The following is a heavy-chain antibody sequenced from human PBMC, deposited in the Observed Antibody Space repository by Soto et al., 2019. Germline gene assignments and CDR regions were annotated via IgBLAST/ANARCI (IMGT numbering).Heavy chain of an antibody. CDR2: IKPSGGST. J-gene: IGHJ4*02. D-gene: IGHD6-19*01. V-gene: IGHV1-46*01. CDR3: ARDGRSCYSSVWYYFDY. CDR1: GYTFPSDY. Sequence: ASERLSSRAPGYTFPSDYLPWVRQAPTHGLEWMGIIKPSGGSTSYAQKFQGRVTMTRDTSTRTVYMELSSLRSEDTAVYYCARDGRSCYSSVWYYFDYWRQGTLVTVSS.